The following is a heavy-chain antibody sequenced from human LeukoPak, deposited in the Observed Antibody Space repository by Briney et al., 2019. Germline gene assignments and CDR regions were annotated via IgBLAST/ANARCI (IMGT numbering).Heavy chain of an antibody. V-gene: IGHV3-9*01. D-gene: IGHD3-3*01. J-gene: IGHJ4*02. CDR3: ARVGIFGVVIPNFDY. Sequence: GRSLRLSCAASGFTFDDYAMHWVRQAPGKGLEWVSGISWNSGSIGYADSVKGRFTISRDNAKNSLYLQMNSLRAEDTALYYCARVGIFGVVIPNFDYWGQGTLVTVSS. CDR1: GFTFDDYA. CDR2: ISWNSGSI.